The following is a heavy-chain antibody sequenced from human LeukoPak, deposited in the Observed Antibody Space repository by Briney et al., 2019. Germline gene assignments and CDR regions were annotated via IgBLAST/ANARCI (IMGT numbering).Heavy chain of an antibody. CDR2: INHSGST. J-gene: IGHJ3*02. CDR1: GGSFSGYY. V-gene: IGHV4-34*01. D-gene: IGHD3-3*01. CDR3: ARDPTGVHYDFWSGYYTGHDAFDI. Sequence: ASETLSLTCAVYGGSFSGYYWSWLRHPPGKGLEWIGEINHSGSTNYHPSLKSRVIMSVDQSKNQFSLKLSSVTAADTAVYYCARDPTGVHYDFWSGYYTGHDAFDIWGQGTMVTVSS.